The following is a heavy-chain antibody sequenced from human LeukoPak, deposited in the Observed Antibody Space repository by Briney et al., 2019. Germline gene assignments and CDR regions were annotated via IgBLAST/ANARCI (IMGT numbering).Heavy chain of an antibody. CDR2: INPSGGST. D-gene: IGHD6-19*01. V-gene: IGHV1-46*01. CDR3: ARDTSVGEGSGWSFDY. CDR1: GYTFTSYC. Sequence: GASVKVSCKASGYTFTSYCMHWVRQAPGQGLEWMGIINPSGGSTSYAQKFQGRVTMTRDTSTSTVYMELSSLRSEDTAVYYCARDTSVGEGSGWSFDYWGQGTLVTVSS. J-gene: IGHJ4*02.